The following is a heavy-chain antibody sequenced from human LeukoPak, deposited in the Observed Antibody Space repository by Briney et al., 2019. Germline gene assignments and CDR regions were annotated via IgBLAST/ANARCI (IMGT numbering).Heavy chain of an antibody. CDR3: ARETFLSNVWAQVDY. CDR2: IYYSGST. V-gene: IGHV4-61*01. CDR1: GGSVSSGSYY. Sequence: SETLSLTCTVSGGSVSSGSYYWSWIRQPPGKGLEWIGSIYYSGSTNYNPSLKSRLTISVDTSKNQFSLKLCSVTAADTAVYYCARETFLSNVWAQVDYWGQGTLVTVSS. J-gene: IGHJ4*02. D-gene: IGHD5/OR15-5a*01.